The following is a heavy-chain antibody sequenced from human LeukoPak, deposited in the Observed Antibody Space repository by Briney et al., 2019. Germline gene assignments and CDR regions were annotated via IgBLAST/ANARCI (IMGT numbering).Heavy chain of an antibody. CDR3: ARDRAVTRFDP. V-gene: IGHV3-7*01. Sequence: PEGSLRLSCAAAGFTFSSYWMSWVRQDPGKGLEWVANIKQDGSEKYYVDSVKGRFTISRDNAKNSLYLQMNSLRAEDTAVYYSARDRAVTRFDPWGQGTLVTVSS. CDR2: IKQDGSEK. J-gene: IGHJ5*02. D-gene: IGHD4-17*01. CDR1: GFTFSSYW.